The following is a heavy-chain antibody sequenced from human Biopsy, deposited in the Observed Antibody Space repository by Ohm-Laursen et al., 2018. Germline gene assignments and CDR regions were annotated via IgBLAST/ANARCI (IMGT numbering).Heavy chain of an antibody. V-gene: IGHV1-69*13. Sequence: VKISCKAPGGTFSKYGVNWVRQAPGQGLEWLGGNIPILGTGNYAPMFHGRVTVVADTSTSTATTELRSLRPDDTAVYYCATKLTGYFHHWGQGILVIVSS. CDR3: ATKLTGYFHH. CDR2: NIPILGTG. CDR1: GGTFSKYG. D-gene: IGHD3-9*01. J-gene: IGHJ1*01.